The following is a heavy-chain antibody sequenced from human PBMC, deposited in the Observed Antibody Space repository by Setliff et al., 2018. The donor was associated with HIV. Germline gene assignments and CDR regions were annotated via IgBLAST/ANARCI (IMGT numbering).Heavy chain of an antibody. CDR2: INHSGST. D-gene: IGHD6-13*01. Sequence: SETLSLTCTVSGDFFSSDYYWSWIRQPPGKGLEWIGEINHSGSTNYNPSLKSRVTISVDTSKNQFSLKLSSVTAADTAVYYCTRAEQQLPYYYYYYGMDVWGQGTTVTVS. CDR1: GDFFSSDYY. CDR3: TRAEQQLPYYYYYYGMDV. J-gene: IGHJ6*02. V-gene: IGHV4-34*01.